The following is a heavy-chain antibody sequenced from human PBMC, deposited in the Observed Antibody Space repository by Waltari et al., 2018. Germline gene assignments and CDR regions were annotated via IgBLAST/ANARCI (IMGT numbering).Heavy chain of an antibody. CDR1: GGSISSGSYY. D-gene: IGHD2-15*01. Sequence: QVQLQESGPGLVKPSQTLSLTCTVSGGSISSGSYYWRWIRQPAGKGLEWIGYIYTSGSTNYNPSLKSRVTISVDTSKNQFSLKLSSVTAADTAVYYCARESSPGVNAFDIWGQGTMVTVSS. J-gene: IGHJ3*02. CDR2: IYTSGST. CDR3: ARESSPGVNAFDI. V-gene: IGHV4-61*09.